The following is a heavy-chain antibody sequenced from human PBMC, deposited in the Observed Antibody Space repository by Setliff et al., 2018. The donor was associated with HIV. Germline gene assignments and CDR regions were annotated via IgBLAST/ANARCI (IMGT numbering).Heavy chain of an antibody. J-gene: IGHJ3*01. Sequence: GKGEWKDAGFIFTKYGITWVRQVTGQGSEWMGWISAYNGKTDYAQKFQDRLTMTTDTSTRTVYMELRGLRSDDTAVYYCAREKETCSGGDCWKNTFDFCVHGPMVTVSS. D-gene: IGHD2-21*02. V-gene: IGHV1-18*01. CDR2: ISAYNGKT. CDR3: AREKETCSGGDCWKNTFDF. CDR1: GFIFTKYG.